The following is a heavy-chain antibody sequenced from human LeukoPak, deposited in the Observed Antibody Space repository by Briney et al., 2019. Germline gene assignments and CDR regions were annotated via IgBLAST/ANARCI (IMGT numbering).Heavy chain of an antibody. Sequence: GGSLRLSCAASGFTFDDYAMHWVRQAPGKGLEGVSGISWNSGSIGYADSVKGRFTISRDNAKNSLYLQMNSLRAEDTALYYCAKDIGLHHDAFDIWGQGTMVTVSS. V-gene: IGHV3-9*01. CDR3: AKDIGLHHDAFDI. CDR2: ISWNSGSI. J-gene: IGHJ3*02. CDR1: GFTFDDYA. D-gene: IGHD5-24*01.